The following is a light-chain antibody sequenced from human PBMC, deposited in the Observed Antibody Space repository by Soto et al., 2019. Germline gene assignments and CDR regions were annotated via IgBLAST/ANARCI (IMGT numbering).Light chain of an antibody. Sequence: QSALTQPASVSGSPGQSITISCTGTSSDVGTYHLVSWYQHHPGKAPKLMIYEVTKRPSGVSNRFSGSKSGNTASLTISGLQAEDEADYYCCSYAVSSTYVFGTGTKLTVL. CDR2: EVT. CDR3: CSYAVSSTYV. CDR1: SSDVGTYHL. V-gene: IGLV2-23*02. J-gene: IGLJ1*01.